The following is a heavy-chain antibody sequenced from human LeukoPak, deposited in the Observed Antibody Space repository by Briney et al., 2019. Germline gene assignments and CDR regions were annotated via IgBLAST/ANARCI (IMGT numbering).Heavy chain of an antibody. D-gene: IGHD3/OR15-3a*01. V-gene: IGHV3-30*04. Sequence: GRSLRLSCAASGFTFSSYAMHWVRQAPGKGLEWVAVISYDGSNKYYADSVKGRFTISRDNSKNTLFLQMNSLRAEDTAVYFCAKRGVVIRVILVGFHKEAYYFESWGQGALVTVSS. CDR3: AKRGVVIRVILVGFHKEAYYFES. CDR1: GFTFSSYA. CDR2: ISYDGSNK. J-gene: IGHJ4*02.